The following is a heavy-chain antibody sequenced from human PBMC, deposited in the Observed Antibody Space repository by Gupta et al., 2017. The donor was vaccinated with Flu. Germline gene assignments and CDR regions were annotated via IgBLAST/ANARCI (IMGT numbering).Heavy chain of an antibody. CDR1: GYIFSGYY. V-gene: IGHV1-2*02. Sequence: QVQLVQSGAEVRKPGASVKVSCKASGYIFSGYYIHWVRQAPGQGLEWMGFINPKSGGTTYAQKFQGRVTMTSDTSINTVYMDLSRLRSDDTAVFYCARRIDQLGSYYYSDDAFDIWGQGTMVIVSS. CDR2: INPKSGGT. D-gene: IGHD3-10*01. J-gene: IGHJ3*02. CDR3: ARRIDQLGSYYYSDDAFDI.